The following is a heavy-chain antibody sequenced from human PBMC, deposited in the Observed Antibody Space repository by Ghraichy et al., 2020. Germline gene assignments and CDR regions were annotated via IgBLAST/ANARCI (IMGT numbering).Heavy chain of an antibody. D-gene: IGHD6-19*01. Sequence: GGSLRLSCEASGFTFSGYWMHWVRHVPGKGLEWVSRINSGGDRTSYADSVKGRFTISRDNAKNTVFLQMNNLGVDDTAVYYCTRGITVAGLFFQYWGQGSLVTVSS. V-gene: IGHV3-74*03. CDR1: GFTFSGYW. CDR3: TRGITVAGLFFQY. J-gene: IGHJ1*01. CDR2: INSGGDRT.